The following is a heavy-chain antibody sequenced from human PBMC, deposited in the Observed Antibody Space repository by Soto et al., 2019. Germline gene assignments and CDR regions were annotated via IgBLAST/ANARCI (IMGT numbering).Heavy chain of an antibody. CDR3: AKPIAVAGTGNFDY. CDR1: GFSFNLYG. V-gene: IGHV3-30*18. D-gene: IGHD6-19*01. CDR2: VSGDGTKT. J-gene: IGHJ4*01. Sequence: GGSLRLSCTASGFSFNLYGMHWVRQAPGRGLEWVTLVSGDGTKTYYTDSVKGRFTVSRDNSKNSLYLQMNNLRPEDTAVYYCAKPIAVAGTGNFDYWGHGTLVTVSS.